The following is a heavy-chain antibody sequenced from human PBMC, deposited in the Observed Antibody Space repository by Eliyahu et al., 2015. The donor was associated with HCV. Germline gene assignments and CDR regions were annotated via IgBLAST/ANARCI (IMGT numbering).Heavy chain of an antibody. J-gene: IGHJ4*02. V-gene: IGHV4-39*01. CDR3: ATYGVTTVTRDS. CDR1: GGSITSSSYY. Sequence: QLQLQESGPGLVEASETLSLTCTVSGGSITSSSYYWGWIRQPPGKGLEWIGSIYFSGTAYYNPSLKSRVTISVDTSKNQFSLNLSSVTAADTAVYYCATYGVTTVTRDSWGQGTLVSVSS. CDR2: IYFSGTA. D-gene: IGHD4-17*01.